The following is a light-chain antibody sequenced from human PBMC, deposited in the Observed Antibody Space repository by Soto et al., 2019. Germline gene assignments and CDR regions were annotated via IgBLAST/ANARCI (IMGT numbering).Light chain of an antibody. CDR3: QVWHIISDHVV. CDR2: GDS. J-gene: IGLJ2*01. V-gene: IGLV3-21*02. CDR1: NIGSKS. Sequence: SYELTQPPSVSVAPGQTARITCEGNNIGSKSVHWYQQKPCQAPVLVVYGDSDRPSGTPERFSGSDSGNTATLTIGGVEAGDEADYYCQVWHIISDHVVFGGGTKVTVL.